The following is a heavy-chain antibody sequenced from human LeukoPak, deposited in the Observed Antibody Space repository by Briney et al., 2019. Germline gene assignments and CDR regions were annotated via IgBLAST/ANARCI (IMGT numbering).Heavy chain of an antibody. V-gene: IGHV1-46*01. Sequence: ASVKVSCKASGYTFTSYYMHWVRQAPGQGLEWMGIINPSGGSTSYAQKFQGRVTMTRDTSTSTVYMELSSLRSEDTAVYYCARDQSPVQYSSTFGYWGRGTLVTVSS. CDR3: ARDQSPVQYSSTFGY. D-gene: IGHD6-13*01. CDR2: INPSGGST. CDR1: GYTFTSYY. J-gene: IGHJ4*02.